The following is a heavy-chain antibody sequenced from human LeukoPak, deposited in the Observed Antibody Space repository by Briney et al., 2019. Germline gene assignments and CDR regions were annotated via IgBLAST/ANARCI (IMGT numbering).Heavy chain of an antibody. CDR2: ISGSGIST. CDR3: AKELRYGDYSSDY. V-gene: IGHV3-23*01. J-gene: IGHJ4*02. D-gene: IGHD4-17*01. CDR1: GFTFSSYA. Sequence: GRSLRLSCAASGFTFSSYAMNWVRQAPGKGLEWVSTISGSGISTYYADSVKGRFTISRDNSKSTLYLQMNSLRAEDTAVYYCAKELRYGDYSSDYWGQGTLVTVSS.